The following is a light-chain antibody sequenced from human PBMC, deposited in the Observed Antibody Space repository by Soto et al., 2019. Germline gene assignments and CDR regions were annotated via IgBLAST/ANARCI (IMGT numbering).Light chain of an antibody. J-gene: IGKJ4*01. CDR2: DAS. Sequence: EIVLTQSPATLSLSPGERATLSCRASQSVSKYLAWYQQKPGQAPRLLIHDASNRATGIPARFSGRGSGTDFTLSISSLEPEDFGVYYCQKRSNWPQITFGGGTKVEIK. CDR3: QKRSNWPQIT. CDR1: QSVSKY. V-gene: IGKV3-11*01.